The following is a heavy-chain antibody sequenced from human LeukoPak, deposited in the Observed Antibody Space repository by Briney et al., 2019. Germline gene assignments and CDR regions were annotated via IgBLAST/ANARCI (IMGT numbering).Heavy chain of an antibody. D-gene: IGHD6-19*01. CDR3: AKEIAVAGRPLLDS. CDR2: IKQDGSVK. J-gene: IGHJ4*02. CDR1: GFTFSTYW. Sequence: GGSLRLSCVVSGFTFSTYWMSWVRQAPGKGLECVAAIKQDGSVKNYGDSVQGRFTISRDNAKNTLYLQMNILRADDTAVYYCAKEIAVAGRPLLDSWGQGTLVTVSS. V-gene: IGHV3-7*03.